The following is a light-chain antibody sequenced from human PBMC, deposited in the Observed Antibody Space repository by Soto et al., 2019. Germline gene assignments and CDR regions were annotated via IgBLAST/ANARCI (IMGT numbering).Light chain of an antibody. Sequence: QSALTQPASVSGSPGQSITISCTGTSSDVGGYNYVSWYQQHPGKATKLMIYEVTNRPSGVSSRFSGSKSGNTASLTISGLQAEDEADYYCSSYTSSSTAVFGTGTKLTVL. J-gene: IGLJ1*01. V-gene: IGLV2-14*01. CDR1: SSDVGGYNY. CDR3: SSYTSSSTAV. CDR2: EVT.